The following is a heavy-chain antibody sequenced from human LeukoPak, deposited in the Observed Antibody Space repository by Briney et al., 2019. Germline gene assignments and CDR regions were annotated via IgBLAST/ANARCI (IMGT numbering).Heavy chain of an antibody. V-gene: IGHV3-23*01. CDR3: AKVAPLGSSWYAFNY. CDR1: GFSFSTYA. D-gene: IGHD6-13*01. Sequence: GGSLRLSCAASGFSFSTYAMSWVRQAPGKGLEWVSGISSGGDSTYFADSVKGRFTISRDNSKNTVSLHMNSLRAEDTAVYYCAKVAPLGSSWYAFNYWGQGTLVTVSS. J-gene: IGHJ4*02. CDR2: ISSGGDST.